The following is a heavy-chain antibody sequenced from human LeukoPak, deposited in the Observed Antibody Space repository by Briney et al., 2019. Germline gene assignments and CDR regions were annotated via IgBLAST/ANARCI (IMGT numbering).Heavy chain of an antibody. CDR2: IYYSGST. D-gene: IGHD6-13*01. J-gene: IGHJ4*02. Sequence: PSETLSLTCTVSGGSISSGDNYWSWIRQPPGKGLEWIGYIYYSGSTYYNPSLKSRVTISVVTSKNQFSLKLSSMSAADTAVYYCARGDLYSSSWYNWGQGTLVTVSS. CDR3: ARGDLYSSSWYN. V-gene: IGHV4-30-4*08. CDR1: GGSISSGDNY.